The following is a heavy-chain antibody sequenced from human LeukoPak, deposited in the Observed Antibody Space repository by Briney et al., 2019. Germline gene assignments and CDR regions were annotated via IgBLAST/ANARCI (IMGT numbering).Heavy chain of an antibody. J-gene: IGHJ4*02. D-gene: IGHD3-3*01. V-gene: IGHV1-2*02. CDR1: GYTFTGYY. Sequence: ASVKVSCKASGYTFTGYYMHWVRQAPGQGLEWMGWINPNSGGTNYAQKLQGRVTMTRDTSISTAYMELSRLRSDDTAVYYCARVPVLRFLEWPLGYDYWGQGTLVTVSS. CDR2: INPNSGGT. CDR3: ARVPVLRFLEWPLGYDY.